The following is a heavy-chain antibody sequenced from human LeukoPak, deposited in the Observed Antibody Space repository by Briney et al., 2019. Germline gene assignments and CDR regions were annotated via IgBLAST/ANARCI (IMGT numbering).Heavy chain of an antibody. V-gene: IGHV3-21*01. J-gene: IGHJ4*02. Sequence: GGSLRLSCAASGFTFSSYSMNWARQAPGKGLEWVSSISSSSSYIYYADSVKGRFTISRDDAKNSLYLQMNSLRAEDTAVYYCARVEEAAVGTDWGQGTLVTVSS. CDR3: ARVEEAAVGTD. CDR2: ISSSSSYI. D-gene: IGHD1-14*01. CDR1: GFTFSSYS.